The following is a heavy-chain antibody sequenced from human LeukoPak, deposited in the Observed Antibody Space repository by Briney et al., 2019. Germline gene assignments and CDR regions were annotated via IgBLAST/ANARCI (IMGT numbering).Heavy chain of an antibody. CDR2: ISAYNGNT. J-gene: IGHJ6*02. CDR3: ARGDTVARNYYYYGMDV. V-gene: IGHV1-18*01. Sequence: ASVKVSCKASGYTFTSYGISWVRQAPGQGLEWMGWISAYNGNTNYAQKLQGRVTMTTDTSTSTAYMELRSLRSDGTAVYYCARGDTVARNYYYYGMDVWGQGTTVTVSS. D-gene: IGHD6-19*01. CDR1: GYTFTSYG.